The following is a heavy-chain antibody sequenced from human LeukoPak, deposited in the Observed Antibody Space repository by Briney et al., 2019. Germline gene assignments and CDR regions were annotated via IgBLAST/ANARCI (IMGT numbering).Heavy chain of an antibody. V-gene: IGHV6-1*01. J-gene: IGHJ4*02. CDR2: TYYRSKWYN. CDR1: GDSVSSNSAA. D-gene: IGHD6-19*01. CDR3: AREGTYSSGWYMDY. Sequence: SQTLSLTCAISGDSVSSNSAAWNWISQSPSKGLEWLGRTYYRSKWYNDYSVSVKSRITINPDTSQNQFSLQLNSVTPEDTAVYYCAREGTYSSGWYMDYWGQGTLVTVSS.